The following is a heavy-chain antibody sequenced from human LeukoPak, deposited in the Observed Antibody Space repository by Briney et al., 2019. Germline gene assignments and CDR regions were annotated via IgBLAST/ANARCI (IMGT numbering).Heavy chain of an antibody. J-gene: IGHJ4*02. CDR1: GFTVSSNY. V-gene: IGHV3-53*01. CDR3: AKDPSPYSYGTFDY. Sequence: GGSLRLSCAASGFTVSSNYMSWVRQAPGKGLEWVSVIYSGGSTYYADSVKGRFTISRDNSKNTLYLQMNSLRAEDTAVYYCAKDPSPYSYGTFDYWGQGTLVTVSS. D-gene: IGHD5-18*01. CDR2: IYSGGST.